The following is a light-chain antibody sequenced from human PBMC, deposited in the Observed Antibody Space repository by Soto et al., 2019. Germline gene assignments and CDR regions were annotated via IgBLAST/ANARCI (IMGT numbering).Light chain of an antibody. CDR1: QGFSNS. V-gene: IGKV1-9*01. Sequence: DIQLTQSPSFLSASVGDRVTITCRASQGFSNSLAWYQQKPGKAPKLLIYAASTSQSGVPSRFSGSGSGTEFTLTISSLQPEDFATYYCQQPDSYPCTFGQGTKLEIK. CDR2: AAS. J-gene: IGKJ2*02. CDR3: QQPDSYPCT.